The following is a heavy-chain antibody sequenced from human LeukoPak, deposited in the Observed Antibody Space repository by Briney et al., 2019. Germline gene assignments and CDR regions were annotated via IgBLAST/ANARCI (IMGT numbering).Heavy chain of an antibody. J-gene: IGHJ4*02. CDR3: ARGGYYFDY. CDR1: GGSISSYY. Sequence: TSENLSLTCTVSGGSISSYYWSWIRQPPGKELEWIGYIDYTRSTNYNPSLKSRLTISIDTSKNQFSLKLSSVTAADMAVYYCARGGYYFDYWGQGTLVTVSS. D-gene: IGHD3-16*01. V-gene: IGHV4-59*01. CDR2: IDYTRST.